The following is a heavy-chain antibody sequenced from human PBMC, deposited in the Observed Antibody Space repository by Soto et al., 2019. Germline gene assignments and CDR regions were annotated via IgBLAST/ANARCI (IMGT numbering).Heavy chain of an antibody. J-gene: IGHJ4*02. CDR1: GGSISSGDYY. CDR2: IYYSGST. Sequence: SETLSLTCTVSGGSISSGDYYWSWIRQPPGKGLEWIGYIYYSGSTYYNPSLKSRVTISVDTSKNQFSLKLSSVTAADTAVYYCARDTPDHDSIAAARLDYWGQGTLVTVSS. D-gene: IGHD6-13*01. V-gene: IGHV4-30-4*01. CDR3: ARDTPDHDSIAAARLDY.